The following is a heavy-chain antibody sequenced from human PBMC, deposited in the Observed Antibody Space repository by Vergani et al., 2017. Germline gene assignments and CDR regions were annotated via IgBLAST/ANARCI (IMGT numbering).Heavy chain of an antibody. CDR1: GGSISSYY. D-gene: IGHD4-11*01. CDR2: IYYSGST. Sequence: QVQLQESGPGLVKPSETLSLTCTVSGGSISSYYWSWIRQPPGKGLEWIGYIYYSGSTSYNPSLKSRVTISVDTSKNQFSLKLSSVTAADTAVYYCARVRTTYYYGMDVWGQGTTVTVSS. V-gene: IGHV4-59*01. CDR3: ARVRTTYYYGMDV. J-gene: IGHJ6*02.